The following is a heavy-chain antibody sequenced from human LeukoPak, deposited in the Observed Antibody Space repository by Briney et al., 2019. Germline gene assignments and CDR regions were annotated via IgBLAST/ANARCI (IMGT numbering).Heavy chain of an antibody. V-gene: IGHV3-48*03. CDR2: ISSSGSTI. D-gene: IGHD4-17*01. CDR1: GFTFSSYE. Sequence: GGSLRLSCAASGFTFSSYEMNWVRQAPGKGLEWVSYISSSGSTIYYADSVKGRFTISRDNAKNSLYLQMNSLRAEDTAVYYCAREYGDYLDYWGQGTLVTVSS. J-gene: IGHJ4*02. CDR3: AREYGDYLDY.